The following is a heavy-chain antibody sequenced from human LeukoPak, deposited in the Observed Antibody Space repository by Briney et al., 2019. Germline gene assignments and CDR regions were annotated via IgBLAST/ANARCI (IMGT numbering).Heavy chain of an antibody. V-gene: IGHV1-46*01. Sequence: ASVKVSCKASGYTFTSYYMHWVRQAPGQGLEWMGIINLSGGSTSYAQKFQGRVTMTRDTSTSTVYMELSSLRSEDTAVYYCARDAGGVSGYGYYYYGMDVWGQGTTVTVSS. D-gene: IGHD5-12*01. CDR1: GYTFTSYY. CDR2: INLSGGST. CDR3: ARDAGGVSGYGYYYYGMDV. J-gene: IGHJ6*02.